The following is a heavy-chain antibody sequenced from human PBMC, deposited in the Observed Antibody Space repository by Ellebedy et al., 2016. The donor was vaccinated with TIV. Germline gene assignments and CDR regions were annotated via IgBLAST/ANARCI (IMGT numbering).Heavy chain of an antibody. J-gene: IGHJ6*03. Sequence: GGSLRLSCAASGFTFSTYSMNWVRQAPGKGLEWVSSISSSSTYIYYADSVKGRFTISRDNAKNSLYLQMNSLRAEDTAVYYCARDNGVSTALDRKPYYMDVWGKGTTVTVSS. CDR1: GFTFSTYS. V-gene: IGHV3-21*01. CDR3: ARDNGVSTALDRKPYYMDV. CDR2: ISSSSTYI. D-gene: IGHD2-8*01.